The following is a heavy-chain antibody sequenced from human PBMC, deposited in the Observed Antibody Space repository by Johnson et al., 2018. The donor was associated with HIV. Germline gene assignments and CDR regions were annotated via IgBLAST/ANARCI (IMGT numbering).Heavy chain of an antibody. CDR1: GFPFSNAW. D-gene: IGHD3-22*01. CDR3: ARGSRYTYDHDDAHLLHACDI. Sequence: VQLVESGGGLVQPGGSLRLSCRASGFPFSNAWMNWVRQAPGKGLEWVGRLKSRADGGTTDYAVSVKDRFTISRDSSKNTLYLQMSSLRAQDTAVDYCARGSRYTYDHDDAHLLHACDIWGQGTMVTVSS. CDR2: LKSRADGGTT. V-gene: IGHV3-15*01. J-gene: IGHJ3*02.